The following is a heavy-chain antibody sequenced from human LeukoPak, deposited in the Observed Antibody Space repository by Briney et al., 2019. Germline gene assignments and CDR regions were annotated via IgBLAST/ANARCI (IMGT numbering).Heavy chain of an antibody. V-gene: IGHV3-21*01. J-gene: IGHJ4*02. CDR3: ARDHSYCSSTSCLEVFDY. CDR2: ISSSSSYV. CDR1: GFTFSSYS. Sequence: GGSLRLSCAASGFTFSSYSMNWVRQAPGKGLEWVSSISSSSSYVYYADSVKGRFTISRDNAKNSLYLQMNSLRAEDTAVYYCARDHSYCSSTSCLEVFDYWGQGTLVTVSS. D-gene: IGHD2-2*01.